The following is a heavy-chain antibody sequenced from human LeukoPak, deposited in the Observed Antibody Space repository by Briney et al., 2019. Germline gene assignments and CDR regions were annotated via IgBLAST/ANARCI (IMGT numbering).Heavy chain of an antibody. D-gene: IGHD1-1*01. J-gene: IGHJ4*02. Sequence: PGGSLRLSCAASGFTFSSYAMSWVRQAPGKGLEWVSAISGSGGSTYYADTVKGRFTISRDNSKNTLYLQMNSLRAEDTAVYYCAKAQRPKGLFTSFDYWGQGTLVTVSS. CDR1: GFTFSSYA. CDR3: AKAQRPKGLFTSFDY. CDR2: ISGSGGST. V-gene: IGHV3-23*01.